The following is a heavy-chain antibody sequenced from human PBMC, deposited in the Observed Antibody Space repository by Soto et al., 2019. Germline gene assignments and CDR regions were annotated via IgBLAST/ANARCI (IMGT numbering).Heavy chain of an antibody. Sequence: QVQLVQSGAEVKKPGSSVKVSCKASGGTFSSYAISWVRQAPGQGLEWMGGIIPIFGTADYAQKFQGRVTITADDSTSTAYMQLSSLRSEAPAVCSCASASGPSSSSGMDVWGQGTTVTVSS. CDR3: ASASGPSSSSGMDV. J-gene: IGHJ6*02. V-gene: IGHV1-69*12. CDR1: GGTFSSYA. CDR2: IIPIFGTA. D-gene: IGHD3-10*01.